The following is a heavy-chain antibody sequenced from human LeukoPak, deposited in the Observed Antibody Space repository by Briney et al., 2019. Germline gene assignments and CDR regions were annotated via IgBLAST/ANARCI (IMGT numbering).Heavy chain of an antibody. CDR1: GFTLSSYA. CDR3: TKNWMGICD. J-gene: IGHJ4*02. V-gene: IGHV3-23*01. CDR2: ISGSGGST. Sequence: GGSLRLSCAASGFTLSSYAMSWVRQAPGKGLEWVSAISGSGGSTYYADSVKGRFTISRDNSKNTLYLQMNSLKTEDTAVYYCTKNWMGICDWGQGTLVTVSS. D-gene: IGHD1-26*01.